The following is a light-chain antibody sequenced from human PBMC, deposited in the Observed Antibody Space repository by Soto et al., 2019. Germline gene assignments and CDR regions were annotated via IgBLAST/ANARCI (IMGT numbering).Light chain of an antibody. V-gene: IGLV2-14*01. Sequence: QSALTQPASESGSPGQSITISCTGTSSDVGGYNYVSWYQQHPGKAPKLMIYDVSNRPSGVSNRFSGSKSGNTASLTISGLQAEDEADYYCSSYTTSSPHVVFGGGTKLTVL. J-gene: IGLJ2*01. CDR3: SSYTTSSPHVV. CDR2: DVS. CDR1: SSDVGGYNY.